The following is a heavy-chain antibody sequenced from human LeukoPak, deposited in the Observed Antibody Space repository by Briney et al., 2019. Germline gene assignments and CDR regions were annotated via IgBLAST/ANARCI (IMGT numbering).Heavy chain of an antibody. CDR1: RGSISSGNYY. V-gene: IGHV4-61*02. Sequence: SETLSLTCTVSRGSISSGNYYWSWLRLPAGQGLEWIGRISTSGSTDYNPSLKSRVTISVDTNKNQSSLKLSPVTAAVTAVYYCAWQVDSWGQGTLVSVPS. J-gene: IGHJ5*01. CDR2: ISTSGST. CDR3: AWQVDS.